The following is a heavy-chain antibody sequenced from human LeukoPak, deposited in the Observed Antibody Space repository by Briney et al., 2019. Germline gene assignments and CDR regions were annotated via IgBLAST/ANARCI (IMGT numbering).Heavy chain of an antibody. CDR3: AKDPSIVVVVAATRPAFDP. J-gene: IGHJ5*02. V-gene: IGHV3-23*01. D-gene: IGHD2-15*01. CDR2: ISGSGGST. Sequence: GGSLRLSCAVSGFTFSNAWMSWVRQAPGKGLEWVSAISGSGGSTYYADSVKGRFTISRDNSKNTLYLQMNSLRAEDTAVYYCAKDPSIVVVVAATRPAFDPWGQGTLVTVSS. CDR1: GFTFSNAW.